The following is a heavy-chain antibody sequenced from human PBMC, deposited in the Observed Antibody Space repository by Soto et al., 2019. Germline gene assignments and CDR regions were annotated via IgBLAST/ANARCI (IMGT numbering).Heavy chain of an antibody. V-gene: IGHV4-31*03. CDR2: TYYSGST. D-gene: IGHD3-22*01. Sequence: QVQLQESGPGLVKPSQTLSLTCTVSGGSISSGGYYWSWIRQHPGKGLEWIGYTYYSGSTYYNPSLKSRVTISVDTSKNQFSLKLSSVTAADTAVYYCARGEYDSSGYSPLPFDYWGQGTLVTVSS. CDR1: GGSISSGGYY. CDR3: ARGEYDSSGYSPLPFDY. J-gene: IGHJ4*02.